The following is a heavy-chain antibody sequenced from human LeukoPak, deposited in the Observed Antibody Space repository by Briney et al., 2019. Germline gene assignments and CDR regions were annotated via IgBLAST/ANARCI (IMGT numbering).Heavy chain of an antibody. V-gene: IGHV4-39*07. CDR1: GGSISSYY. Sequence: SETLSLTCTVSGGSISSYYWGWIRQPPGKGLEWIGSIYHTGNTYYNPSLKSRVTISVDTSKNQFSLKLSSVTAADTAVYYCARSIWFGDQFDYWGQGTLVTVSS. D-gene: IGHD3-10*01. CDR2: IYHTGNT. CDR3: ARSIWFGDQFDY. J-gene: IGHJ4*02.